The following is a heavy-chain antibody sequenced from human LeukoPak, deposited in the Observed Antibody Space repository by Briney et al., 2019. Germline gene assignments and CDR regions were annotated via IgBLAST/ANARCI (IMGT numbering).Heavy chain of an antibody. CDR1: GYTLTELS. V-gene: IGHV1-24*01. CDR2: FDPEDGET. J-gene: IGHJ4*02. Sequence: ASVKVSCKVSGYTLTELSMHWVRQAPGKGLEWMGGFDPEDGETIYAQKFQGRVTMTEDTSTDTAYMELSSLRSEDTAVYYCATDRGTGYYLRFPTLGYWGQGTLVSVSS. CDR3: ATDRGTGYYLRFPTLGY. D-gene: IGHD3/OR15-3a*01.